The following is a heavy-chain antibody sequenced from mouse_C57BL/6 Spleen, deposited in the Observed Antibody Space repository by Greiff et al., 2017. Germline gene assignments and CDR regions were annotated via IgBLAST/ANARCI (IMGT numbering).Heavy chain of an antibody. V-gene: IGHV1-55*01. CDR1: GYTFTSYW. J-gene: IGHJ4*01. Sequence: QVQLKQPGAELVKPGASVKMSCKASGYTFTSYWLTWVKQRPGQGLEWIGDIYPGSGSTNYNEKFKSKATLTVDTSSSTAYMQLSSLTSEDSAVYYCALYYDYDGGAMDYWGQGTSVTVSS. CDR3: ALYYDYDGGAMDY. CDR2: IYPGSGST. D-gene: IGHD2-4*01.